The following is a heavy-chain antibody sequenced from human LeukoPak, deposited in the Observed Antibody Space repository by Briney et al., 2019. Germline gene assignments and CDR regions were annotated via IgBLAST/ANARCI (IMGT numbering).Heavy chain of an antibody. CDR3: ARRGRLYYDSSGYLYYFDY. D-gene: IGHD3-22*01. CDR2: IYYSGST. V-gene: IGHV4-59*01. Sequence: PSETLSLTCTVSGGSISNYYWSWIRQPPGKGLEWIGYIYYSGSTNYNPSLKSRVTMSVDTSKNQFSLKLSSVTAADTAVYYCARRGRLYYDSSGYLYYFDYWGQGTLVTVSS. J-gene: IGHJ4*02. CDR1: GGSISNYY.